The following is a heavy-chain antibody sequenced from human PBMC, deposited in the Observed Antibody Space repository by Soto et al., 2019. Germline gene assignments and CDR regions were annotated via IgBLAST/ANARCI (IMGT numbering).Heavy chain of an antibody. D-gene: IGHD2-2*01. V-gene: IGHV1-69*12. CDR2: IIPIFGTA. Sequence: QVQLVQSGAAVKKPGSSVKVSCKASGVTFSSYAISWVRHAPGQGLEWMGGIIPIFGTANYAQKFQGRVTITADESTSAAYLELSSLRSEATAVYYCARHVPAAGYYYGMDVWGQGTTVTVYS. CDR1: GVTFSSYA. J-gene: IGHJ6*02. CDR3: ARHVPAAGYYYGMDV.